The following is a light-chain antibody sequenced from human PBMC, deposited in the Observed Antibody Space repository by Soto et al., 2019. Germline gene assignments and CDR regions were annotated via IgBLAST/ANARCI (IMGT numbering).Light chain of an antibody. CDR1: SSDVGTYSY. CDR2: EVS. Sequence: QSALTQPASVSGSPGQSISISCTGTSSDVGTYSYVSWYQQRPGKAPKLMIYEVSNRPSGVSSRFSGSKSGNTASLSISGLQAEDEADYFCSSYTTSSTLVVFGGGTQLTVL. V-gene: IGLV2-14*01. J-gene: IGLJ2*01. CDR3: SSYTTSSTLVV.